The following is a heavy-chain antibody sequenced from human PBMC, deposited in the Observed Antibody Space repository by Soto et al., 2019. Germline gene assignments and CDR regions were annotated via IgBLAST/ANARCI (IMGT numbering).Heavy chain of an antibody. J-gene: IGHJ4*01. D-gene: IGHD6-13*01. CDR1: GFIFRNYG. V-gene: IGHV3-30*03. Sequence: GGSLRLSCAASGFIFRNYGMHWVRQAPGKGLEWVAVISYDGSTEHYADSVKGRFTIARDNSNNTLHLQMNSLRVEDTAVYYCARQLYSNFNLDYWGHGTLVTVSS. CDR2: ISYDGSTE. CDR3: ARQLYSNFNLDY.